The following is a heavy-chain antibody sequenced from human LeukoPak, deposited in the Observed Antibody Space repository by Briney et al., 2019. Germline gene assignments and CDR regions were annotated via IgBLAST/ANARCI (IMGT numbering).Heavy chain of an antibody. D-gene: IGHD6-19*01. V-gene: IGHV3-21*01. CDR1: GITFSKIW. Sequence: PGGSLRLSCAASGITFSKIWMSWVRQAPGKGLERVSLISSSSSSIFYADSVKGRFTISRDSAKNSLYLQMNSLRGEDTAVYYCARTPPGGWYGSLDYWGQGTLVTVSS. CDR3: ARTPPGGWYGSLDY. CDR2: ISSSSSSI. J-gene: IGHJ4*02.